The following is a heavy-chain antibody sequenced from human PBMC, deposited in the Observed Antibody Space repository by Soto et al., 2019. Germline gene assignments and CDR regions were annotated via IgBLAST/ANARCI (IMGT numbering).Heavy chain of an antibody. CDR2: TYYRSKWYN. CDR1: GDSVSSNTAA. CDR3: ARDGTSDWLSVPFDY. J-gene: IGHJ4*02. V-gene: IGHV6-1*01. Sequence: SQTLSLTCVISGDSVSSNTAAWNWIRQSPSRGLEWLGRTYYRSKWYNDYAVSVKSRITINPDTSKNQFSLQLNSVTPEDTAVYYCARDGTSDWLSVPFDYWGQGTLVTVSS. D-gene: IGHD3-9*01.